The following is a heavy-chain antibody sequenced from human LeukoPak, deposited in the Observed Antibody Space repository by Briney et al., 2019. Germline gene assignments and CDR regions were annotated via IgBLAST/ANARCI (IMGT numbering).Heavy chain of an antibody. CDR2: IRGDENGI. J-gene: IGHJ4*02. CDR3: ARGHVPGSTRHWDF. CDR1: GFTFSSHW. Sequence: GGSLRLSCEASGFTFSSHWMHWVRQVSGKGLVWVARIRGDENGIDYADSVKGRFTISRDNAKNTLYLQMSSLRVEDTAVYFCARGHVPGSTRHWDFWGQGTLVTVSS. D-gene: IGHD3-10*01. V-gene: IGHV3-74*01.